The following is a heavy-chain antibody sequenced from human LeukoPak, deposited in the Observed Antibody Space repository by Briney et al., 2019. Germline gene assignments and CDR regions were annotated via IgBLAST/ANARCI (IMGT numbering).Heavy chain of an antibody. V-gene: IGHV3-30*04. CDR3: ASPTVAGTPYFDY. D-gene: IGHD6-19*01. Sequence: GRSLRLSCAASGFTFSSYAMRWVRQAPGKGLEWVAVISYDGSNKYYADSVKGRFTISRDNSKNTLYLQMNSLRAEDTAVYYCASPTVAGTPYFDYWGQGTLVTVSS. J-gene: IGHJ4*02. CDR2: ISYDGSNK. CDR1: GFTFSSYA.